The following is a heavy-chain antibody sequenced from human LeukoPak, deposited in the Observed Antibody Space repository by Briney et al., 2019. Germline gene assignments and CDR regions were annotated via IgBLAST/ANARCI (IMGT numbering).Heavy chain of an antibody. CDR3: TKDISVSGNYGMDV. Sequence: PGGSLRLSCAASGFTFNDYWMHWVRQTPGEGLVWISRISADGETTHYADSVKGRFTISRDNAKNSLYLQMNSLRAEDTAFYYCTKDISVSGNYGMDVWGQGTTVTVFS. D-gene: IGHD3-10*01. J-gene: IGHJ6*02. CDR2: ISADGETT. CDR1: GFTFNDYW. V-gene: IGHV3-74*01.